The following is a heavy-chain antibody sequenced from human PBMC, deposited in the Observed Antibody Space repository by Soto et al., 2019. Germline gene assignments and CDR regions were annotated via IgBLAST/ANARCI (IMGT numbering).Heavy chain of an antibody. CDR3: VRDSGAKLSSS. CDR2: TVPIYRTA. J-gene: IGHJ4*02. V-gene: IGHV1-69*13. Sequence: GASVKVSFKASGGTFSSYRINWVRQAPGQGLEWVGGTVPIYRTADYAQKFQGRVTITADESARTSYMELRSLKSQDTAVYYCVRDSGAKLSSSWGQGTLVTVSS. D-gene: IGHD6-13*01. CDR1: GGTFSSYR.